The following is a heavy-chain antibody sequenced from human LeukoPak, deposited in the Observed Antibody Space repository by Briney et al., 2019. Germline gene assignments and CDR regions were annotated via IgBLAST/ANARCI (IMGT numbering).Heavy chain of an antibody. D-gene: IGHD3-10*01. J-gene: IGHJ6*03. CDR2: MNPNSGNT. Sequence: GASVKVSCKASGYTFTSYDINWVRQATGQGLEWMGWMNPNSGNTGYAQKFQGRVTITRNTSISTAYMELSSLRSEDTAVYYCARGAGAGGELLSLRDYYYMDVWGKGTTVTVSS. CDR1: GYTFTSYD. V-gene: IGHV1-8*03. CDR3: ARGAGAGGELLSLRDYYYMDV.